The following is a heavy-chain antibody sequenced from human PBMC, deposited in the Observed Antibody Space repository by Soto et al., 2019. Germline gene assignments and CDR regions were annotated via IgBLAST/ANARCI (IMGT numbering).Heavy chain of an antibody. CDR2: IYHSGST. CDR1: GGSISSGGYS. CDR3: VRQGFGPLHGLVDV. D-gene: IGHD3-10*01. Sequence: SETLSLTCAVSGGSISSGGYSWSWIRQPPGKGLEWIGYIYHSGSTYYNTSLKSRVNISVDRSKNQLSLKLSSVTAADTAVYYCVRQGFGPLHGLVDVWGEGTTVTVSS. V-gene: IGHV4-30-2*01. J-gene: IGHJ6*04.